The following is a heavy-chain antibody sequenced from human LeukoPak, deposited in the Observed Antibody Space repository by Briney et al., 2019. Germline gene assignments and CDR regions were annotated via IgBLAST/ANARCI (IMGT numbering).Heavy chain of an antibody. D-gene: IGHD2-8*02. V-gene: IGHV3-23*01. CDR1: GFTFSSFA. Sequence: GGPLRLSCAASGFTFSSFAMTWVRQAPGKGLEWVSTVSGSAGRTDYADSVKGRFTISRDNLKNTLYLQMNGLRAEDTAVYYCAKNRGHCVDGVCHNYYYMDVWGRGTTVTVSS. J-gene: IGHJ6*03. CDR2: VSGSAGRT. CDR3: AKNRGHCVDGVCHNYYYMDV.